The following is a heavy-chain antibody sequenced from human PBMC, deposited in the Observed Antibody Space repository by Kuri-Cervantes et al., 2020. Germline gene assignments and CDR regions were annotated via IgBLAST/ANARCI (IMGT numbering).Heavy chain of an antibody. CDR2: INPSGGST. D-gene: IGHD4-17*01. J-gene: IGHJ6*02. V-gene: IGHV1-46*01. CDR1: GYTFTSYY. CDR3: ARDHGYGDYVDYYGMDV. Sequence: ASVKVSCKASGYTFTSYYMHWVRQAPGQGLEWMGIINPSGGSTSYAQKFQGWVTMTRDTSISTPYMELSRLRSDDTAVYYCARDHGYGDYVDYYGMDVWGQGTTVTVSS.